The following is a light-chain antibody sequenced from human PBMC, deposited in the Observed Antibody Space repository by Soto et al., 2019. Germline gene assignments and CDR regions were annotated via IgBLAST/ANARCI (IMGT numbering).Light chain of an antibody. CDR1: ESVTDNQ. J-gene: IGKJ1*01. CDR3: QQYGTSRWT. Sequence: VMTQTPLSLSVTPGQPATLSCRSSESVTDNQLAWYQQKPGQGPRLLIYAISTRATGVPDRFSGSGSGTDFTLTISRLEPEDFAMYYCQQYGTSRWTFAQGTKVDIK. CDR2: AIS. V-gene: IGKV3-20*01.